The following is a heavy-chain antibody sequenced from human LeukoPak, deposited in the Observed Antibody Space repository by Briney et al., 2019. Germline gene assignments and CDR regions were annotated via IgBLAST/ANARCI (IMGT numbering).Heavy chain of an antibody. CDR3: ARGGLENGYHSNDGFDI. Sequence: SETLSLTCNVSGASISSSYWNWIRQPAGKGLEWIGIIYTNGGTKYHPSLKSRVTMSVDTSRNQFSLKLSSVTAADTAVYYCARGGLENGYHSNDGFDIWGQGTMVTVSS. CDR1: GASISSSY. CDR2: IYTNGGT. D-gene: IGHD3-22*01. V-gene: IGHV4-4*07. J-gene: IGHJ3*02.